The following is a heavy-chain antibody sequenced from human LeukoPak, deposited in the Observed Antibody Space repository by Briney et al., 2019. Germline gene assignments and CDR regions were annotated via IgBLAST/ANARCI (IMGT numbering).Heavy chain of an antibody. CDR2: IRYDGRNK. J-gene: IGHJ4*02. D-gene: IGHD1-14*01. CDR3: AKGGSNHWSFDN. V-gene: IGHV3-30*02. CDR1: GLTFSNYG. Sequence: GGSLKLSCAAAGLTFSNYGMHWVRQAPGKGLQWVAYIRYDGRNKYSADSVKGRFTIYRDNSKSTLYLQMNSLRPEDTAVYYCAKGGSNHWSFDNWGQGTLVTVSS.